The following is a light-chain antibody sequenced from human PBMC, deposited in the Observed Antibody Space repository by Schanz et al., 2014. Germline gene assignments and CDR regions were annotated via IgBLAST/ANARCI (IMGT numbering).Light chain of an antibody. J-gene: IGKJ4*01. Sequence: DIVLTQSPGTLSLSPGERATLSCRASQSVSSSYLAWYQQKPGQAPRLLIYGASTRATGIPARFSGSGSGTEFTLTINSLQPEDVATYYCQQYNSYPLTFGGGTRLEIK. CDR1: QSVSSSY. CDR3: QQYNSYPLT. CDR2: GAS. V-gene: IGKV3-20*01.